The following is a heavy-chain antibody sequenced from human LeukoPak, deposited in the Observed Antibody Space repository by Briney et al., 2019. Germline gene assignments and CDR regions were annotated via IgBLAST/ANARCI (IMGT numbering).Heavy chain of an antibody. D-gene: IGHD1-20*01. J-gene: IGHJ4*02. CDR3: AKAPGGGNWN. V-gene: IGHV3-23*01. CDR2: ISGSGRSGT. CDR1: GFTFSTYA. Sequence: GGSLRLSCVASGFTFSTYAMTWVRQAPGKGLEWVSVISGSGRSGTNYADSVKGRFTISRDNSKNTLYLQMNSLRVEDTAIYYRAKAPGGGNWNWGQGTLVTVSS.